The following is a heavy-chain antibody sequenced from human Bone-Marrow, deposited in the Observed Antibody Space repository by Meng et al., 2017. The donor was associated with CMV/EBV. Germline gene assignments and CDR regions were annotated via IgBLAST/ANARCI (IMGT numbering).Heavy chain of an antibody. Sequence: SETLSLTCTVSGGSISSSSYYWGWIRQPPGKGLEWIGSIYYSGSTYYNPSLKSRVIISVDTSKNQFSLKLSSVTAADTAVYYCARGYRRGLRGWYFDLWGRATLVPVSS. CDR1: GGSISSSSYY. D-gene: IGHD4-17*01. V-gene: IGHV4-39*07. CDR2: IYYSGST. CDR3: ARGYRRGLRGWYFDL. J-gene: IGHJ2*01.